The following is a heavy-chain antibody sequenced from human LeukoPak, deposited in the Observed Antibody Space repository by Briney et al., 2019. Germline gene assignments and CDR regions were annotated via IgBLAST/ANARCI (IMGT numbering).Heavy chain of an antibody. V-gene: IGHV4-38-2*01. D-gene: IGHD3-22*01. CDR3: ARALRDSSSSNYMRRFDY. CDR1: GYSISSDNY. Sequence: PSETLSLTCAVSGYSISSDNYWVWIRQPPGQGLEWTGGIYHSGSTYYNPSLKSRVTMSVDTSKNQFSLKLSSVTAADTAVYYCARALRDSSSSNYMRRFDYWGQGTLVTVSS. J-gene: IGHJ4*02. CDR2: IYHSGST.